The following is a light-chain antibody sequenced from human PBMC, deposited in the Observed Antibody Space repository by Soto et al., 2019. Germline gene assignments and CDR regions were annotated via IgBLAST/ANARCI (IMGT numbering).Light chain of an antibody. CDR1: QSVSRTY. Sequence: EIVLTQSPGTLSLSPGERATLSCRASQSVSRTYLAWYQQKPVQAPRLLIYATSSRATGIPDRFSGSGSGTDFTLTISRLEPEDFAVYYCQQYDGAPYAFGQGTKVDI. CDR3: QQYDGAPYA. V-gene: IGKV3-20*01. J-gene: IGKJ2*01. CDR2: ATS.